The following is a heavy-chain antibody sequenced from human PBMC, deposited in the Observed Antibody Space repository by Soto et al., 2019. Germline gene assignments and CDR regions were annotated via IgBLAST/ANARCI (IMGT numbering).Heavy chain of an antibody. J-gene: IGHJ4*02. V-gene: IGHV3-33*07. CDR2: IRNDGTVK. Sequence: YLRFSGRASGFTCRSEDMYWVRQAPGKGLEWVAVIRNDGTVKNYGDSVNGRFTISRDNSKNTLFLEMSSLRVEDTALYYCASKTIDDFDYWGQGALVTVSS. CDR1: GFTCRSED. D-gene: IGHD3-3*01. CDR3: ASKTIDDFDY.